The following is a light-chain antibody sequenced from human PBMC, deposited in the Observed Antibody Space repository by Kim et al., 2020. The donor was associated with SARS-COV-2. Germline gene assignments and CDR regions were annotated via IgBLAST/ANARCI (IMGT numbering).Light chain of an antibody. CDR1: ALPEQY. CDR2: KDS. V-gene: IGLV3-25*03. J-gene: IGLJ7*01. Sequence: PGQSARITCSGDALPEQYAYWYQQKPGQAPVLVIYKDSERPSGIPERFSGSSSGTTVTLTISGVQAEDEADYYCQSADSSGTYAVFGGGTQLTVL. CDR3: QSADSSGTYAV.